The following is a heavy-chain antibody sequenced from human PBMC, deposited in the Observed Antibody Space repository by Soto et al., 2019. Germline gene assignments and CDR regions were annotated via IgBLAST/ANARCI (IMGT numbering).Heavy chain of an antibody. Sequence: EVQLVESGGGLVQPGGSLRLSCAASGFTVSSNYMSWVRQAPGKGLEWVSVTYSGGTTYYADSVKGRFIISRDNSKNTLDLQTNSLRAEDTAVYYCAREFRTSGSRDAFDLWGQGTMVTVSS. V-gene: IGHV3-66*01. CDR1: GFTVSSNY. D-gene: IGHD1-26*01. CDR2: TYSGGTT. CDR3: AREFRTSGSRDAFDL. J-gene: IGHJ3*01.